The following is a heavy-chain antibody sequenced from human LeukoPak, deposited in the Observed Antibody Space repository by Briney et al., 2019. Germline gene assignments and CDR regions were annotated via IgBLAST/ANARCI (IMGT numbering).Heavy chain of an antibody. V-gene: IGHV3-9*01. Sequence: PGGSLRLSCVGSGFIFEDHTMHWVRQRPGKGLERVSGITWNSRKIAYADSVKGRFTISRDNAKNSLYLHMDSLTKEDTAFYYCARGPGFPRNYWGQGTLVIVSS. CDR2: ITWNSRKI. CDR3: ARGPGFPRNY. J-gene: IGHJ4*02. CDR1: GFIFEDHT.